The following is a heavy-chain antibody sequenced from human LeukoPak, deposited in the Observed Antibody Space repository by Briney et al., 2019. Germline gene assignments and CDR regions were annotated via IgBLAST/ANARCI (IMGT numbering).Heavy chain of an antibody. CDR1: GYTFTGYY. CDR2: INPNSGGT. J-gene: IGHJ6*03. CDR3: ATTIFGVVDYYYCYMDV. Sequence: ASVKVSCKASGYTFTGYYMHWVRQAPGQGLEWMGWINPNSGGTNYAQKFQGRVTMTRDTSISTAYMELSRLRSDDTAVYYCATTIFGVVDYYYCYMDVWGKGTTVTVSS. D-gene: IGHD3-3*01. V-gene: IGHV1-2*02.